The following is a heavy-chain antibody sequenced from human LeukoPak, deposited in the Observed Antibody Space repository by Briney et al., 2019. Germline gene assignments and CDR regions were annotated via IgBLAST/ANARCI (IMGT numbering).Heavy chain of an antibody. CDR2: ISYDGSNK. CDR1: GFTFSSYA. J-gene: IGHJ5*02. D-gene: IGHD2-8*01. Sequence: GGSLRLSCAASGFTFSSYAMHWVRQAPGKGLEWVAVISYDGSNKYYADSVKGRFTISRDNSKNTLYLQMNSLRAEDTAVYYCARGRGRSSLIPFDPWGQGTLVTVSS. V-gene: IGHV3-30-3*01. CDR3: ARGRGRSSLIPFDP.